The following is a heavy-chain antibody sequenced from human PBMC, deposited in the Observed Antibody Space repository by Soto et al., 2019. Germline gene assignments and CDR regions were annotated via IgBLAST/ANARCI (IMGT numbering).Heavy chain of an antibody. CDR3: EKSPPAVAEYFDF. Sequence: QVQLVESGGGVVQPGRSLRLSCAASGFTFSSSGMHWVRQAPGKGLEWVAVTSFDGSSGYYADSVRGRFTISRDNSNNTQYLQMNCLRAEDPAVYYCEKSPPAVAEYFDFWCQGTLVTVSS. V-gene: IGHV3-30*18. D-gene: IGHD6-19*01. CDR1: GFTFSSSG. CDR2: TSFDGSSG. J-gene: IGHJ4*02.